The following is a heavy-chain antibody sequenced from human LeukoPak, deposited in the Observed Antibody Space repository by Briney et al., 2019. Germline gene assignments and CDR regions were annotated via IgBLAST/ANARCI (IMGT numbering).Heavy chain of an antibody. CDR3: ARDSAGNQYSSGNFDL. Sequence: GGSLRLSCAASGFAVKSSYMNWVRQAPGKGLEWVSVLYAGGESYYADSVLGRFTISRDNSNNTVFLEMNSLTADDTTVYFCARDSAGNQYSSGNFDLWGQGTLVTVSS. CDR1: GFAVKSSY. CDR2: LYAGGES. D-gene: IGHD3-10*01. V-gene: IGHV3-53*01. J-gene: IGHJ4*02.